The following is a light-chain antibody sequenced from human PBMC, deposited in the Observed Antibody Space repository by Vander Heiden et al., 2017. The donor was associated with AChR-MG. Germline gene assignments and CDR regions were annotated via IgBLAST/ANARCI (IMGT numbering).Light chain of an antibody. J-gene: IGKJ1*01. V-gene: IGKV1-5*01. CDR2: DAS. CDR3: QHAKT. CDR1: QSISRR. Sequence: DIQMTQSPSTLSASVGDRVTITCRASQSISRRLAWYQQKPGKAPNLLIYDASSLETGVPSRFSGGGSGTEFTLTITCLQPDDFASYDGQHAKTFGQGTKVEI.